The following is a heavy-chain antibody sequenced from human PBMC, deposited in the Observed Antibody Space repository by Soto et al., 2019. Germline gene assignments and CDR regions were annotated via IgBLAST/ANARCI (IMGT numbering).Heavy chain of an antibody. J-gene: IGHJ4*02. Sequence: PGGSLRLSCRASGFTFRNYAMSWVRQAPGKGLEWVSGVGDSGDLTHYADPVKGRFTISRDNSKNTLYLQMNSLRAEDTAVYYCAKDRGTIAYWGQGTLVTVSS. CDR3: AKDRGTIAY. CDR2: VGDSGDLT. CDR1: GFTFRNYA. V-gene: IGHV3-23*01. D-gene: IGHD3-9*01.